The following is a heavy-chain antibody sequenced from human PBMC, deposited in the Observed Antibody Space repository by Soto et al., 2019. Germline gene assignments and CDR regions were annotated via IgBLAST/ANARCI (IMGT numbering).Heavy chain of an antibody. CDR1: GGTFSSYA. CDR2: IIPIFGTA. V-gene: IGHV1-69*13. D-gene: IGHD3-10*01. J-gene: IGHJ6*02. CDR3: ARALSQTYYYGSGAKYGMDV. Sequence: GASVKVSCKASGGTFSSYAISWVRQAPGQGLEWMGGIIPIFGTANYAQKFQGRVTITADESTSTAYMELSSLRSEDTAVYYCARALSQTYYYGSGAKYGMDVWGQGTTVTVSS.